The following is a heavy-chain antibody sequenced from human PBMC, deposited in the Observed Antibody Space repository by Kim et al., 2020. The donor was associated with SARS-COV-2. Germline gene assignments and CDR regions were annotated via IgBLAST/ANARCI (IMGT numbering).Heavy chain of an antibody. CDR2: IWYNGSKT. CDR3: AKDRYGSGRYHPSGIYV. V-gene: IGHV3-33*06. D-gene: IGHD3-10*01. Sequence: GGSLRLSCAASGFTFSNYGMHWVRRAPGKGLEWVAAIWYNGSKTYYADSVKGRFTISRDNSKNTLYLQMNSLRAEDTAVYYCAKDRYGSGRYHPSGIYVWGPGAPVSVS. J-gene: IGHJ6*01. CDR1: GFTFSNYG.